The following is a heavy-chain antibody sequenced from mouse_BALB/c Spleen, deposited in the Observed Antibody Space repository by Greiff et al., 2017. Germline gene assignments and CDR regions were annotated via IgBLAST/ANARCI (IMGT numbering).Heavy chain of an antibody. J-gene: IGHJ4*01. CDR3: TRGLLRPPYYAMDY. Sequence: LQHSGSELVRPGASVKLSCKASGYTFTSYWMHWVKQRPGQGLEWIGNIYPGSGSTNYDEKFKSKATLTVDTSSSTAYMQLSSLTSEDSAVYYGTRGLLRPPYYAMDYWGQGTSVTVAS. CDR2: IYPGSGST. CDR1: GYTFTSYW. D-gene: IGHD1-2*01. V-gene: IGHV1S22*01.